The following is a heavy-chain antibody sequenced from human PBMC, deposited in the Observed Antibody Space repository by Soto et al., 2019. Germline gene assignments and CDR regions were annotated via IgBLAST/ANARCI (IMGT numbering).Heavy chain of an antibody. CDR1: GGSISSYY. CDR3: ASSTLYNWNEDYYMDV. D-gene: IGHD1-1*01. V-gene: IGHV4-59*08. CDR2: IYYSGST. Sequence: SETLSLTCTVSGGSISSYYWSWIRQPPGKGLEWIGYIYYSGSTNYNPSLKSRVTISVDTSKNQFSLKLSSVTAADTAVYYCASSTLYNWNEDYYMDVWGKGTTVTVSS. J-gene: IGHJ6*03.